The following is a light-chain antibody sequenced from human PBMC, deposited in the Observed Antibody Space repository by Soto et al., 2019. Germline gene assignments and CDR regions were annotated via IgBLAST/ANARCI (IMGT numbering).Light chain of an antibody. CDR2: GAT. CDR3: QHYNNWPGT. V-gene: IGKV3-15*01. CDR1: QSVSSK. Sequence: EIVLTQSPGTLYVSPGERATLSCRASQSVSSKLAWYQQKPGQAPRLLLYGATTGATGIPASLSGSGSDTEFTLSISSLQSEDFSVYYCQHYNNWPGTFGQGTKGEIK. J-gene: IGKJ1*01.